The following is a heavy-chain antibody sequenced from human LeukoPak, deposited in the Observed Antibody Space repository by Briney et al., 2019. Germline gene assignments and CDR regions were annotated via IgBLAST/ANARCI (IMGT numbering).Heavy chain of an antibody. CDR2: ICPDGTGI. CDR3: ARESLKKAVALDY. V-gene: IGHV3-74*01. CDR1: GFIFSFYC. D-gene: IGHD6-19*01. Sequence: GGSLRLSCAASGFIFSFYCMHWVRQAPGKGPMWVSRICPDGTGISYADSVKARFTISRDNSKNTLYLQMNSLRAEDTAVYYCARESLKKAVALDYWGQGTLVTVSS. J-gene: IGHJ4*02.